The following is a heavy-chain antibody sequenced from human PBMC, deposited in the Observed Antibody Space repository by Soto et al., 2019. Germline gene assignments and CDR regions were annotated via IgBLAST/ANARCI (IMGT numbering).Heavy chain of an antibody. CDR2: ISYDGSNK. V-gene: IGHV3-30-3*01. CDR1: GFTFSSYA. D-gene: IGHD3-16*02. CDR3: ARYDRYDYVWGSYRYTWGVSDY. J-gene: IGHJ4*02. Sequence: QVQLVESGGGVVQPGRSLRLSCAASGFTFSSYAMHWVRQAPGKGLEWVAVISYDGSNKYYADSVKGRFTISRDNSKNTLYLPMNSLRAVDTAVYYCARYDRYDYVWGSYRYTWGVSDYWGQGTLVTVSS.